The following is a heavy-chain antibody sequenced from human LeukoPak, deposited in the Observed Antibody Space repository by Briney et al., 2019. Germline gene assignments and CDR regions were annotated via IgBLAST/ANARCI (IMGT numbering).Heavy chain of an antibody. CDR3: ASGYTSGWYVY. D-gene: IGHD6-19*01. J-gene: IGHJ4*02. CDR2: INHSGST. CDR1: GGSSSAYY. V-gene: IGHV4-34*01. Sequence: PSETLSLTCAVYGGSSSAYYWSWIRQPPGKGLEWIGEINHSGSTNYNPSLKSRVTISVDTSKNQFSLNLGSVTAADTAVYYCASGYTSGWYVYWGQGKLVTTSS.